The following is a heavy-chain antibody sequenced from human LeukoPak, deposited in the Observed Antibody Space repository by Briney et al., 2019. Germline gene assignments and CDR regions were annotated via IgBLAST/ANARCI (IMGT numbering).Heavy chain of an antibody. D-gene: IGHD3-16*01. J-gene: IGHJ3*02. V-gene: IGHV4-34*01. CDR1: GGSFSGYY. CDR2: INHSGST. CDR3: ARYVFDLRAFDI. Sequence: SETLSLTCAVYGGSFSGYYWSWIRQPPGKGLEWIGEINHSGSTNYNPFLKSRVTISVDTSKNQFSLKLSSVTAADTAVYYCARYVFDLRAFDIWGQGTMVTVSS.